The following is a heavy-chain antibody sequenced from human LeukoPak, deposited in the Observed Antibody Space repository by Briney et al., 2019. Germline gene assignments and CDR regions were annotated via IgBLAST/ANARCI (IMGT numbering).Heavy chain of an antibody. V-gene: IGHV3-21*01. J-gene: IGHJ6*02. Sequence: PGGSLRLSCAASGFTFSYYRMNWVRQAPGKGLEWVSSISGSSTYIYYADSVKGRFTISRDNAKNSLYLQMNSLRAEDTAVYYCARPQWPGELSQADYYGMDVWGQGTTVTVSS. CDR2: ISGSSTYI. CDR1: GFTFSYYR. CDR3: ARPQWPGELSQADYYGMDV. D-gene: IGHD3-10*01.